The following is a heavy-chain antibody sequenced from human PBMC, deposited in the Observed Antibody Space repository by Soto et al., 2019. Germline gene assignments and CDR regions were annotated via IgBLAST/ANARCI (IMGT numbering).Heavy chain of an antibody. CDR2: INAGNGNT. CDR1: GYIFTGYA. J-gene: IGHJ4*02. V-gene: IGHV1-3*01. CDR3: ARDWIGRFFDY. D-gene: IGHD3-3*01. Sequence: QVQLVQSGAEVKKPGASVKVSCEASGYIFTGYAMHWVRQAPGQRLEWMGWINAGNGNTKYSQKFQGRVTITRDTSASRVYMELSSLRSEDTAVYYCARDWIGRFFDYWGQGTLVTVSS.